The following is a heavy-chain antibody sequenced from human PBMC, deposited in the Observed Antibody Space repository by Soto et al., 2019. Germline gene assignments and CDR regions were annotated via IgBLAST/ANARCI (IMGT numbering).Heavy chain of an antibody. V-gene: IGHV3-15*01. CDR2: IKSKTDGGTT. D-gene: IGHD3-10*01. Sequence: GGSLRLSCAASGFTFSNAWMSWVRQAPGKGLEWVGRIKSKTDGGTTDYAAPVKGRFTISRDDSKNTLYLQMNSLKTEDTAVYYCTTDPLYYYGSGSYYSAAFDIWGQGTMVTVSS. J-gene: IGHJ3*02. CDR1: GFTFSNAW. CDR3: TTDPLYYYGSGSYYSAAFDI.